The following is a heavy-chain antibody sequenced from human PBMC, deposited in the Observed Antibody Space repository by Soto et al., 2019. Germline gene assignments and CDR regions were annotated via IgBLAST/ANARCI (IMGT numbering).Heavy chain of an antibody. CDR3: AKLWELHNKSGYFDY. D-gene: IGHD1-26*01. V-gene: IGHV3-30*18. CDR1: GFTFSSYG. Sequence: GGSLRLSCAASGFTFSSYGMHWVRQAPGKGLEWVAVISYDGSNKYYADSVKGRFTISRDNSKNTLYLQMNSLRAEDTAVYYCAKLWELHNKSGYFDYWGQGTLVTVSS. J-gene: IGHJ4*02. CDR2: ISYDGSNK.